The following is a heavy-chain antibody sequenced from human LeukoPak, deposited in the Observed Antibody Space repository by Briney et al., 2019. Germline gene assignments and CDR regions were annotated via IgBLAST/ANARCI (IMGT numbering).Heavy chain of an antibody. CDR1: GGSISSYY. CDR3: ARSREGQYPDYNWFAP. CDR2: IYYSGST. D-gene: IGHD2-2*01. Sequence: SETLSLTCTVSGGSISSYYWNWIRQPPGKGLEWIGYIYYSGSTTYNPSLKSRVTISVDTSKNQFSLKLTSVTAADTAVYYCARSREGQYPDYNWFAPWGQGTLVTVSS. J-gene: IGHJ5*02. V-gene: IGHV4-59*08.